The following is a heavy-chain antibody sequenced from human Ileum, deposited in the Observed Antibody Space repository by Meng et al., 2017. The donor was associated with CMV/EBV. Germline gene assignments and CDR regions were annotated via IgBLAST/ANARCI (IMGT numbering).Heavy chain of an antibody. J-gene: IGHJ4*02. Sequence: LRESGPGLVKPSETLSLTCTVSGGSISGYYWSWIRQPATKGLEWIGRVYSSGSTDYNPSLQSRVTMSVDTSKNQFSLKLSSVTAADTAVYYCARGSSSWAFDYWGQGTLVTVSS. CDR3: ARGSSSWAFDY. D-gene: IGHD2-2*01. CDR1: GGSISGYY. CDR2: VYSSGST. V-gene: IGHV4-4*07.